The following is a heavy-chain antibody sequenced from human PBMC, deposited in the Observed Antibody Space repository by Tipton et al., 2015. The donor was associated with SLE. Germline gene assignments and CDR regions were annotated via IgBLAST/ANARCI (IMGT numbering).Heavy chain of an antibody. CDR2: INHSGST. Sequence: GLVKPSETLSLTRAVYGGSFSGYYWSWIRQPPGKGLEWIGEINHSGSTNYNPSLKSRVTISVDTSKNQFSLKLSSVTAADTAVYYCARRWSLGYFDYWGQGTLVTVSS. CDR1: GGSFSGYY. V-gene: IGHV4-34*01. J-gene: IGHJ4*02. D-gene: IGHD4-23*01. CDR3: ARRWSLGYFDY.